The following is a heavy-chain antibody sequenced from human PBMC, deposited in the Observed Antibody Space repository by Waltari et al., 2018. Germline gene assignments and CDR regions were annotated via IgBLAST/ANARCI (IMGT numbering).Heavy chain of an antibody. D-gene: IGHD2-2*03. J-gene: IGHJ5*02. Sequence: QVQLQESGPGLVRPSETLSLTCDVSGYFINTGFFWGWIRQPPGKGLEWIGNIYHDGTTYYNPFLKHRLMNSLDTAKNPFSLRLNFVDVADTAVYYCARQTLGYCTSAACRRLETWGQGILVTVSS. CDR2: IYHDGTT. CDR3: ARQTLGYCTSAACRRLET. CDR1: GYFINTGFF. V-gene: IGHV4-38-2*01.